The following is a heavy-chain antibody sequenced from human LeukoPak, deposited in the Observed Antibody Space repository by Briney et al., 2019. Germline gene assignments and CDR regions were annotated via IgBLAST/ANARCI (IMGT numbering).Heavy chain of an antibody. J-gene: IGHJ3*02. D-gene: IGHD3-22*01. CDR2: IKQDGSAK. CDR3: ASGDYYDTSGFFIDAFDI. Sequence: PGGSLRLSCAASGFTFSRYWMSWVRQAPGKGLEWVGNIKQDGSAKYYVDSVKGRFTISRDNAKNSLYLQMNSLRAEDTAVYYCASGDYYDTSGFFIDAFDIWGQGTMVTVSS. CDR1: GFTFSRYW. V-gene: IGHV3-7*01.